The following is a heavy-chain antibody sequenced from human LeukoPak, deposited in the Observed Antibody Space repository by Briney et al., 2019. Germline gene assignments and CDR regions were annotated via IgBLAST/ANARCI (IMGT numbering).Heavy chain of an antibody. CDR3: GRSNDSGGKDAFDF. D-gene: IGHD3-22*01. CDR1: GGTFSSYA. Sequence: SVKVSCKASGGTFSSYATGWVPQAPGQGLEWMGRIIPIFGTANYAQKFQGRVTITTDESTSTAYMELSSLRTAETAVEYCGRSNDSGGKDAFDFWGQGTIVTVSS. J-gene: IGHJ3*01. CDR2: IIPIFGTA. V-gene: IGHV1-69*05.